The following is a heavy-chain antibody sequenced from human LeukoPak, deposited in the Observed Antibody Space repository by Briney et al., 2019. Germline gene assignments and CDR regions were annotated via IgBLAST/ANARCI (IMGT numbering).Heavy chain of an antibody. V-gene: IGHV1-46*01. D-gene: IGHD2-15*01. CDR1: GYTFTSYY. J-gene: IGHJ3*02. CDR2: INPSGGST. CDR3: ARDPFCSGGSCYGLHDAFDI. Sequence: ASVKVSCKASGYTFTSYYMHWVRQAPGQGLEWMGIINPSGGSTSYAQKSQGRVTMTRDTSTSTVYMELSSLRSEDTAVYYCARDPFCSGGSCYGLHDAFDIWGQGTMVTVSS.